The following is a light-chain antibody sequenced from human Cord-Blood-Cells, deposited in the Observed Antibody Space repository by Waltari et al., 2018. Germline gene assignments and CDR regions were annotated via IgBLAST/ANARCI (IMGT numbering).Light chain of an antibody. CDR1: KLGDKY. V-gene: IGLV3-1*01. Sequence: SYELTQPPSVSVSPGPTARITCPGDKLGDKYACWYQQKPGQSPVLVIYQDSKRPSGIPERFSGSNSGNTATLTISGTQAMDEADYYCQAWDSSTYVFGTGTKVTVL. CDR2: QDS. CDR3: QAWDSSTYV. J-gene: IGLJ1*01.